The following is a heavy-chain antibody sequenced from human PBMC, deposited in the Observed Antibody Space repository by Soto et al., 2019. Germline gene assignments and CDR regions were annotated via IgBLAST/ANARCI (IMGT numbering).Heavy chain of an antibody. Sequence: SETLSLTCSVSAASFSKYYWTRIRQPPGKGLEWIGYIYFNGNTNYNPSLKTRVTMSIDTSEKQISLKLRSVTAADTAMYYCASVTFGVVVLAHWGRGTLVTV. CDR2: IYFNGNT. CDR1: AASFSKYY. CDR3: ASVTFGVVVLAH. V-gene: IGHV4-59*01. J-gene: IGHJ4*02. D-gene: IGHD3-16*01.